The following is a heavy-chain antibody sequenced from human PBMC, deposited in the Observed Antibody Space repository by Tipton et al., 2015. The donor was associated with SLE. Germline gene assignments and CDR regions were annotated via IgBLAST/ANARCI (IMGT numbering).Heavy chain of an antibody. J-gene: IGHJ6*03. D-gene: IGHD6-6*01. CDR1: GGSISSSSYY. CDR2: INHSGST. Sequence: TLSLTCTVSGGSISSSSYYWGWIRQPPGKGLEWIGEINHSGSTNYNPSLKSRVTISVDTSKNQFSLKLSSVTAADTAVYYCARQFRIAARPYYYYMDVWGKGTTVTVSS. CDR3: ARQFRIAARPYYYYMDV. V-gene: IGHV4-39*01.